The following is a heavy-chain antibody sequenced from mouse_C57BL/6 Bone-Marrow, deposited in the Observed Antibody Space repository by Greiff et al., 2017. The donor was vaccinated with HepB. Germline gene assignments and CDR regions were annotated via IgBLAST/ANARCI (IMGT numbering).Heavy chain of an antibody. Sequence: EVKLMESGGGLVKPGGSLKLSCAASGFTFSSYAMSWVRQTPEKRLEWVATISDGGSYTYYPDNVKGRFTISRDNAKNNLYLQMSHLKSEDTAVYYCARYGSSYVWAMDYWGPGTSVTVSS. D-gene: IGHD1-1*01. CDR3: ARYGSSYVWAMDY. V-gene: IGHV5-4*03. CDR2: ISDGGSYT. CDR1: GFTFSSYA. J-gene: IGHJ4*01.